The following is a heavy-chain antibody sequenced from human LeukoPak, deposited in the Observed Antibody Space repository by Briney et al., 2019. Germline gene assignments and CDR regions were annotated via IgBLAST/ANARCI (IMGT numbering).Heavy chain of an antibody. J-gene: IGHJ4*02. Sequence: PGGSLRLSCAASGFTFSNFAMTWVRQAPGKGLEWVSVIYSGGSTYYADSVKGRFTISRDNSKNTLYLQMNSLRAEDTAVYYCARDYYGSGMFDYWGQGTLVTVSS. CDR1: GFTFSNFA. CDR3: ARDYYGSGMFDY. CDR2: IYSGGST. D-gene: IGHD3-10*01. V-gene: IGHV3-66*01.